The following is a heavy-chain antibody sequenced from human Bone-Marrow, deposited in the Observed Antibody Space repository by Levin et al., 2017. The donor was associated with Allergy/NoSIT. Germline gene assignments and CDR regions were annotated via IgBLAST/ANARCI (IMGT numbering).Heavy chain of an antibody. CDR2: INSDGSIT. D-gene: IGHD5/OR15-5a*01. CDR1: GFTFGSYW. J-gene: IGHJ4*02. V-gene: IGHV3-74*01. Sequence: GGSLRLSCAASGFTFGSYWMHWVRQAPGTGLVWVSRINSDGSITNYADSVKGRFTISRDNARNTLFLQMTSLRADDTGVYYCAREIVFSGIGAYYWGQGALVTVSS. CDR3: AREIVFSGIGAYY.